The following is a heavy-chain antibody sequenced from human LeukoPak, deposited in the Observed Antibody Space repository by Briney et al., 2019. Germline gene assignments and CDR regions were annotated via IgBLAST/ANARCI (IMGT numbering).Heavy chain of an antibody. Sequence: GGSLKLSCAASGFTLSSYSMNWVRQAPGKGLGWVSYISSSSSTIYYADSVKGRFTISRDNAQNSLYLQRNSLRAEDTAVYYCARGGSYSSSWSHSFDYWGQGTLVTVSS. J-gene: IGHJ4*02. D-gene: IGHD6-13*01. CDR1: GFTLSSYS. CDR2: ISSSSSTI. CDR3: ARGGSYSSSWSHSFDY. V-gene: IGHV3-48*01.